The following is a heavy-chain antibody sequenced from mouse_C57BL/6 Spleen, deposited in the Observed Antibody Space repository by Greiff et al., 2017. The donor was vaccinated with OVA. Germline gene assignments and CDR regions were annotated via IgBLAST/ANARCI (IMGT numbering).Heavy chain of an antibody. V-gene: IGHV1-55*01. Sequence: QVQLQQPGAELVKPGASVKMSCKASGYTFTRYWITWVKQRPGQGLEWIGDIYPGSGSTNYTEKFKSKATLTVATSSSPAYMQLSSLTTEDSAVHYCARWLLLFDYWGQGTTLTVSS. J-gene: IGHJ2*01. CDR1: GYTFTRYW. D-gene: IGHD2-3*01. CDR2: IYPGSGST. CDR3: ARWLLLFDY.